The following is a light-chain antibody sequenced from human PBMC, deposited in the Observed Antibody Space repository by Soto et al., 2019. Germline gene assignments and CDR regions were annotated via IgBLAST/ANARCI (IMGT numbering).Light chain of an antibody. CDR3: QKYNSALALT. J-gene: IGKJ4*01. CDR1: QGISNY. V-gene: IGKV1-27*01. Sequence: DIQMTQSPSSLSASVGDRVTITCRASQGISNYLAWYQQKPGKVPKLLIYDVSTLQSGVPSRFSGSGSGTDFTLTISSLQPEDVATYYCQKYNSALALTFGGGTNVEIK. CDR2: DVS.